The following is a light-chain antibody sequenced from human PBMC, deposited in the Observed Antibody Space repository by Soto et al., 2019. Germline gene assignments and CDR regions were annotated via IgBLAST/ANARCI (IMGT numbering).Light chain of an antibody. J-gene: IGLJ1*01. CDR2: DVS. V-gene: IGLV2-14*01. CDR3: SSYTSSSTLYV. CDR1: SSDVGGYNY. Sequence: QSALTQPASVSGSPGQSITISCTGTSSDVGGYNYVSWYQQHPGKAPKLMIYDVSNRPSGVSNRFSGSESGNTASLIISGLQAEDEADYYCSSYTSSSTLYVFGTGTKLTVL.